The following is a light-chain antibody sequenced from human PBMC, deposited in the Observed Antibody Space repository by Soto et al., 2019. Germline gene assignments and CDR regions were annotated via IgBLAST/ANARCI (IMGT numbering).Light chain of an antibody. CDR3: SSYAGSSNV. V-gene: IGLV2-8*01. CDR2: EDN. Sequence: QSVLTQPPSASGSPGQSVAISCTGTSSDVGGYNYVSWYQQHPGKAPKLMIYEDNKRPSGGPDRFSGSKSGNTASLTVSGLQAEDEADYYCSSYAGSSNVFGTGTKLTVL. CDR1: SSDVGGYNY. J-gene: IGLJ1*01.